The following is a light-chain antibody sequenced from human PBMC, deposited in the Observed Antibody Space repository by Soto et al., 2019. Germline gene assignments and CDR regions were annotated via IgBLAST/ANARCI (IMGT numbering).Light chain of an antibody. Sequence: EIVLTQSPATLSLSPGERANLSWRASQFIDSYLAWYRQIPGQAPRLLIYDASNRATGIPDRFSGGGSGTDFTLTISSLEPEDFAVYYCQQRSNLPPTFGQGTRLEIK. V-gene: IGKV3-11*01. CDR1: QFIDSY. CDR2: DAS. J-gene: IGKJ5*01. CDR3: QQRSNLPPT.